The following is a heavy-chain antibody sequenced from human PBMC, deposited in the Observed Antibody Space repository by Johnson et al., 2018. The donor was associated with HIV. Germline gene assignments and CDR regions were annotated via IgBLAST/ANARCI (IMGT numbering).Heavy chain of an antibody. J-gene: IGHJ3*02. CDR3: TTDHSSADDAFDI. V-gene: IGHV3-33*03. CDR2: TWYDGSNK. Sequence: QVQLVESGGGVVQPGRSLRLSCAASGYTFSSYGMHWVRQAPGKELEWVAVTWYDGSNKYYADSVKGRFTISRDDSKNTLYLQMNSLKTEDTAVYYCTTDHSSADDAFDIWGQGTMVTVSS. D-gene: IGHD3-22*01. CDR1: GYTFSSYG.